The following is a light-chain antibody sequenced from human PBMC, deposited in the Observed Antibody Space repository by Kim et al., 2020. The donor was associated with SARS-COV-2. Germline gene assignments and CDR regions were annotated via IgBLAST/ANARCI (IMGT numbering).Light chain of an antibody. CDR3: AAWDDSLNGRV. CDR1: SSNIGSNA. Sequence: GQRVTISCSGSSSNIGSNAIYWYQQLPGTAPKLLIYSNNRRPSGGPDRFSGSKSGTSASLAISGLQSEDEADYYCAAWDDSLNGRVFGGGTKLTVL. CDR2: SNN. J-gene: IGLJ3*02. V-gene: IGLV1-44*01.